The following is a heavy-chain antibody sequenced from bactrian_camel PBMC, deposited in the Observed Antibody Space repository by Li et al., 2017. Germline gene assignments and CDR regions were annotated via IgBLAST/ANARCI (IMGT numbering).Heavy chain of an antibody. CDR1: GYTFNTYS. D-gene: IGHD3*01. CDR2: IDTGDGST. CDR3: ATAWGRTCSQLTFDY. J-gene: IGHJ4*01. Sequence: VQLVESGGGSALAGGSVRLSCAASGYTFNTYSWFRQAPGKEREGVAAIDTGDGSTYYLNSVEGRFTISHDNAKNTLYLQMNSLEPEDTAIYYCATAWGRTCSQLTFDYWGQGTQVTVS. V-gene: IGHV3S1*01.